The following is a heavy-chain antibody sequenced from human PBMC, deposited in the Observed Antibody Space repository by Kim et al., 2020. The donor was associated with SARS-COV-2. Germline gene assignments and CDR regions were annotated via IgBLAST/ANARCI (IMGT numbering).Heavy chain of an antibody. CDR1: GFTFSSYS. Sequence: GGSLRLSCAASGFTFSSYSMNWVRQAPGKGLEWVSYISSSSSTIYYADSVKGRFTISRDNAKNSLYLQMNSLRAEDTAVYYCARAGYCSSTSCYANYGMDVWGQGTTVTVSS. CDR2: ISSSSSTI. D-gene: IGHD2-2*01. CDR3: ARAGYCSSTSCYANYGMDV. J-gene: IGHJ6*02. V-gene: IGHV3-48*04.